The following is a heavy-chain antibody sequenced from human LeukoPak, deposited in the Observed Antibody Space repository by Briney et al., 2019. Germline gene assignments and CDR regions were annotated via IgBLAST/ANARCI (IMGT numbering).Heavy chain of an antibody. Sequence: GGYLRLSCAASGFSFSSYSMNWVRQAPGKGLEWISYISSGSSTIFYADSVKGRFTISRDNAKNSLYLQMNSLRAEDTAVYYCASDCSGGSLRYWGQGTLVTVSS. CDR1: GFSFSSYS. CDR3: ASDCSGGSLRY. V-gene: IGHV3-48*01. D-gene: IGHD2-15*01. CDR2: ISSGSSTI. J-gene: IGHJ4*02.